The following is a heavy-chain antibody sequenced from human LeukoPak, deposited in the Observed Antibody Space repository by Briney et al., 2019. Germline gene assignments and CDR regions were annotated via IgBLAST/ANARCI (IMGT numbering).Heavy chain of an antibody. V-gene: IGHV3-23*01. CDR3: AKDTPLTAYSPGWSGSSFDS. D-gene: IGHD6-19*01. J-gene: IGHJ4*02. CDR2: ITGSSRST. CDR1: GFTFSSYA. Sequence: PGGPLRLSCAASGFTFSSYAMSWVRQAPGKGLEWVSTITGSSRSTYYADSVRGRFTISRDNSKNTLYLQMNSLTAEDTAVYYCAKDTPLTAYSPGWSGSSFDSWGQGTLVTVSS.